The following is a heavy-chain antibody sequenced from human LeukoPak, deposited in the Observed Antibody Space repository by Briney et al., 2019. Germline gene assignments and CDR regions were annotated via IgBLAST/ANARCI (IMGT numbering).Heavy chain of an antibody. CDR1: GYTFTSYD. J-gene: IGHJ6*02. CDR2: MNPNSGNT. Sequence: GASVKVSCKASGYTFTSYDINWVRQATGQGLEWMGWMNPNSGNTGYAQKFQGRVTMTRNTSISTAYMELSSLRSEDTAVYYCARGGPRNYDFWSGYNYYYGMDVWGQGTTVTASS. V-gene: IGHV1-8*01. D-gene: IGHD3-3*01. CDR3: ARGGPRNYDFWSGYNYYYGMDV.